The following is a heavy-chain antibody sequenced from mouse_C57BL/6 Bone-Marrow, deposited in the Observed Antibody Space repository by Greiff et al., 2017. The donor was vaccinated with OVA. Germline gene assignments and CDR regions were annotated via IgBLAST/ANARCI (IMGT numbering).Heavy chain of an antibody. D-gene: IGHD2-12*01. Sequence: EVKLQQSGPGMVKPSQSLSLTCTVTGYSITSGYDWHWIRHFPGNKLELMGYIRYSGSTNYNHNLKSRISLTHDTSTNPSFLKFNSVTSEDTATYYCAREIIYYSYDGYFDVWGTGTTVTVSS. V-gene: IGHV3-1*01. CDR2: IRYSGST. J-gene: IGHJ1*03. CDR1: GYSITSGYD. CDR3: AREIIYYSYDGYFDV.